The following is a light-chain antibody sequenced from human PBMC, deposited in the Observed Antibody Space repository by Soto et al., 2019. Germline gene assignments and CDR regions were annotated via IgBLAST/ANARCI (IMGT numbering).Light chain of an antibody. CDR2: GAS. V-gene: IGKV3-20*01. J-gene: IGKJ5*01. CDR1: QSVNYNY. CDR3: QQYGSSII. Sequence: EIVLTQYPGTLSLSPGERSTLSCMASQSVNYNYLAWYQQKPGQAPRLLIYGASSRASGIPDRFSGSASGTDLTLTIGRLEPEDFAVYYCQQYGSSIIFGQGTRLEIK.